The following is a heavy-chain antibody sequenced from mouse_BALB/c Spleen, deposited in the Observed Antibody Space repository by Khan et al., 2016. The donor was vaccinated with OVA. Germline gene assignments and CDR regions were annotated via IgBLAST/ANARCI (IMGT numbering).Heavy chain of an antibody. Sequence: QLVESGPGLVKPSQSLSLTCTVTGYSFTSGYGWNWIRQFPGNKLEWMCYISYSGSTNYNPSLKSRISITRDTSKNQFFLQLNSVTTEDTATYYCARTARIKYWGQGTTLTVSS. CDR1: GYSFTSGYG. CDR2: ISYSGST. D-gene: IGHD1-2*01. V-gene: IGHV3-1*02. CDR3: ARTARIKY. J-gene: IGHJ2*01.